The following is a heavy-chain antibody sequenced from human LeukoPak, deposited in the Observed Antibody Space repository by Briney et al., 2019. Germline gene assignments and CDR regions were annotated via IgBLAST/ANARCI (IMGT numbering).Heavy chain of an antibody. J-gene: IGHJ6*02. Sequence: GGSLRLSCAASGFTFSSYGMHWVRQAPGKGLEWVAVISYDGSNKYYADSVKGRFTISRDNSKNTLYLQMNSLRAEDTAVYYCAKDLGPGILAAAGTGLDLRHYYYYYGMDVWGQGTTVTVSS. CDR2: ISYDGSNK. V-gene: IGHV3-30*18. CDR3: AKDLGPGILAAAGTGLDLRHYYYYYGMDV. D-gene: IGHD6-13*01. CDR1: GFTFSSYG.